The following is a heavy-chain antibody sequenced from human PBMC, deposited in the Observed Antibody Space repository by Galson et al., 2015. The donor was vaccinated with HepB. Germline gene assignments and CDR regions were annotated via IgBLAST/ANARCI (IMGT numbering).Heavy chain of an antibody. V-gene: IGHV3-23*01. J-gene: IGHJ4*02. CDR3: AKDLAYSGFTIFGVVIGLV. D-gene: IGHD3-3*01. Sequence: SLRLSCAASGFTFSSYAMSWVRQAPGKGLEWVSAISGSGGSTYYADSVKGRFTISRDNSKNTLYLQMNSLRAEDTAVYYCAKDLAYSGFTIFGVVIGLVWGQGTLVTVSS. CDR1: GFTFSSYA. CDR2: ISGSGGST.